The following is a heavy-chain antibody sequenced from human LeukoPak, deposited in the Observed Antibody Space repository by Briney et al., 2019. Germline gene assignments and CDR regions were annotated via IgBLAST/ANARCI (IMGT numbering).Heavy chain of an antibody. CDR3: ARVRYSSSSRYLDI. J-gene: IGHJ3*02. D-gene: IGHD6-19*01. V-gene: IGHV5-51*01. CDR2: IYPGDSTT. CDR1: GYSFTTYW. Sequence: GESLKISCEGSGYSFTTYWIGWVRQMPGKGLEWVGIIYPGDSTTRYSPSFQGQVTMPADKSISTAYLQWSSLKASDTAMYYCARVRYSSSSRYLDIWGQGTMVTVSS.